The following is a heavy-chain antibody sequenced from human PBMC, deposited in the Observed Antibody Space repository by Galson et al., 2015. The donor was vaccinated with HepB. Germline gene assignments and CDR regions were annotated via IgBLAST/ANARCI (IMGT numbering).Heavy chain of an antibody. CDR3: ARSGRFGIAAADHGLY. D-gene: IGHD6-13*01. CDR1: VYTFTMYA. Sequence: SVKVSCKASVYTFTMYAMHWVRQAPGQRPEWMGWINVGNGNTKYSQRFQGRVTITRDTSASTAYMELGSLKSEDTAVYYCARSGRFGIAAADHGLYWGQGTLVTVSS. J-gene: IGHJ4*02. CDR2: INVGNGNT. V-gene: IGHV1-3*01.